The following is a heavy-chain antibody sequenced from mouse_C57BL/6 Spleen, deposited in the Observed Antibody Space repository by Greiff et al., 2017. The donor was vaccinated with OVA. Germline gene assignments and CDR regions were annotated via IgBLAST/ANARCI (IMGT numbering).Heavy chain of an antibody. CDR3: ARRGSSGFYYFDY. J-gene: IGHJ2*01. CDR2: IFPGSGST. V-gene: IGHV1-75*01. Sequence: VKLVESGPELVKPGASVKISCKASGYTFTDYYINWVKQRPGQGLEWIGWIFPGSGSTYYNEKFKGKATLTVDKSSSTAYMLLSSLTSEDSAVYFCARRGSSGFYYFDYWGRGTTLTVSS. D-gene: IGHD3-2*02. CDR1: GYTFTDYY.